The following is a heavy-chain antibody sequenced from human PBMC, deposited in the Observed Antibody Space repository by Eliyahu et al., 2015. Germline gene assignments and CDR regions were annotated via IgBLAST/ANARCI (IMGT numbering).Heavy chain of an antibody. CDR3: AKRVAWMATIGGHDAFDI. V-gene: IGHV3-23*01. Sequence: EVQLLESGGGLVQPGGSLRLSCAASGFXFXSXAXSWVRQAPGKGLEWVSAISGSGGSTYYADSVKGRFTISRDNSKNTLYLQMNSLRAEDTAVYYCAKRVAWMATIGGHDAFDIWGQGTMVTVSS. CDR2: ISGSGGST. CDR1: GFXFXSXA. D-gene: IGHD5-24*01. J-gene: IGHJ3*02.